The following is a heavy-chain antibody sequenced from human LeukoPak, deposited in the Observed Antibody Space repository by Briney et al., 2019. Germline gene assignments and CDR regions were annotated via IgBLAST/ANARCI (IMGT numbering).Heavy chain of an antibody. Sequence: ASVKVSCKASGYTFTGYYMHWVRQAPGQGLEWMGWINPNSGGTNYAQKFQGRVTMTRDTSISTAYMELSRLRSDDTAVYYCARVRFYGDYEDYWGQRTLVTVSS. CDR1: GYTFTGYY. D-gene: IGHD4-17*01. CDR3: ARVRFYGDYEDY. J-gene: IGHJ4*02. V-gene: IGHV1-2*02. CDR2: INPNSGGT.